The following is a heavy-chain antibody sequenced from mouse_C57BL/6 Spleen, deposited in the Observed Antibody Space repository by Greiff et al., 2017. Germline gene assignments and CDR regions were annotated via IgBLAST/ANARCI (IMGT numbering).Heavy chain of an antibody. V-gene: IGHV3-1*01. J-gene: IGHJ3*01. CDR3: ARGDYDAAWFAY. CDR1: GYSITSGYD. D-gene: IGHD2-4*01. CDR2: ISYSGST. Sequence: VQLKQSGPGMVKPSQSLSLTCTVTGYSITSGYDWHWIRHFPGNKLEWMGYISYSGSTNYNPSLKSRISITHDTSKNHFFLKLNSVTTEDTATYYCARGDYDAAWFAYWGQGTLVTVSA.